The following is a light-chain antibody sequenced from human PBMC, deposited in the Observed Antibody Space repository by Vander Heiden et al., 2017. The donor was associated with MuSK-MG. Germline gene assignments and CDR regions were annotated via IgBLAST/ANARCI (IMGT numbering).Light chain of an antibody. CDR1: QSVGTS. Sequence: EIVLTQSPVTLSLSPGERATLSCRASQSVGTSLAWYQQRPGQAPRLLIYDASNRANGIPDRFSGSGYGKDFTLISSSLEHEDFAVYYWHQRSSWLTFGGGTKVEVK. J-gene: IGKJ4*01. V-gene: IGKV3-11*01. CDR2: DAS. CDR3: HQRSSWLT.